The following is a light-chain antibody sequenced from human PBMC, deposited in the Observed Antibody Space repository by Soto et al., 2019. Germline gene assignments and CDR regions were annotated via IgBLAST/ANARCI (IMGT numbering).Light chain of an antibody. Sequence: EIVLTQSPGTLYLSPGERATLSCRASQSFSRTYLVWYQQKPGQAPRLLIYDASNRATGIPARFSGSGSGTDFTLTISSLEPEDFAVYYCQQRTNWPLTFGGGTKVEIK. CDR1: QSFSRTY. V-gene: IGKV3-11*01. J-gene: IGKJ4*01. CDR2: DAS. CDR3: QQRTNWPLT.